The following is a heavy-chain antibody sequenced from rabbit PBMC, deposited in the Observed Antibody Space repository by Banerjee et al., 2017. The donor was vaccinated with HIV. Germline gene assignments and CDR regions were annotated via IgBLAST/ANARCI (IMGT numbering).Heavy chain of an antibody. CDR2: INTSSGTT. V-gene: IGHV1S43*01. D-gene: IGHD4-1*01. CDR3: ARNLAGVIGWNFGL. CDR1: GFSFSNKYV. Sequence: QEQLEESGGGLVKPEGSLTLTCKASGFSFSNKYVMCWVRQAPGKGLEWIACINTSSGTTYYASWAKGRFSISRSTSLNTVTLQMTSLTAADTATYFCARNLAGVIGWNFGLWGQGTLVTVS. J-gene: IGHJ6*01.